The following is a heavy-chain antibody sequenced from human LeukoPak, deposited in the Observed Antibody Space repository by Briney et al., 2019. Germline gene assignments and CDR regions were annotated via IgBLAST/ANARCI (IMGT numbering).Heavy chain of an antibody. CDR3: AADSLYYFDY. CDR2: INPSGDST. J-gene: IGHJ4*02. CDR1: GYTFTSYY. V-gene: IGHV1-46*01. Sequence: ASVKVSCKASGYTFTSYYMHWVRQAPGQGLEWMGVINPSGDSTNYAQKFQERVTITRDMSTSTAYMELSSLRAEDTAVYYCAADSLYYFDYWGQGTLVTVSS.